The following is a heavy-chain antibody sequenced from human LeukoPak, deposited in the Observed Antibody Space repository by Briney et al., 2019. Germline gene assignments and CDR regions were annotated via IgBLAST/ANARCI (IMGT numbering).Heavy chain of an antibody. CDR2: IYSGGST. CDR3: ARARPYPYRNYYYGMDV. CDR1: GFTVSSNY. Sequence: GGSLRLSCAASGFTVSSNYMSWVRQAPGKGLEWVSVIYSGGSTYYADSVKGRFTISRDNSKNTLYLQMNSLRAEDTAVYYCARARPYPYRNYYYGMDVWGQGTTVTVSS. D-gene: IGHD1-1*01. J-gene: IGHJ6*02. V-gene: IGHV3-53*01.